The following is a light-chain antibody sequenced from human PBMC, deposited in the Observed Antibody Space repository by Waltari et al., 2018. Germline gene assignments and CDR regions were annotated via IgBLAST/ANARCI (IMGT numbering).Light chain of an antibody. CDR1: KIGSKS. CDR2: DDT. Sequence: SYVLTQPPSVSVAPGKTASITCGGNKIGSKSVHWYQQRPGQAPVLVIHDDTDRPSGIPGRFSGSNSGNTATLTISRVEAGDEADYYCQVWDSSTDHYVFGSATKVTVL. J-gene: IGLJ1*01. CDR3: QVWDSSTDHYV. V-gene: IGLV3-21*04.